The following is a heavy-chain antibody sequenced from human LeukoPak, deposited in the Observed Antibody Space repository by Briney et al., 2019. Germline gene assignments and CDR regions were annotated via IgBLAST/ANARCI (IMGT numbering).Heavy chain of an antibody. CDR2: ISGSSSHT. D-gene: IGHD3-3*01. Sequence: GSLRLSCAASGFTVSSNYMSWVRQPAGKGLEWVSGISGSSSHTADADSVRGRFIISRDNTRNTLYLHMNSLRAEDTALYYCAKESDYSNAAPEWGFDSWGQGTLVTVSS. V-gene: IGHV3-23*01. CDR1: GFTVSSNY. CDR3: AKESDYSNAAPEWGFDS. J-gene: IGHJ4*02.